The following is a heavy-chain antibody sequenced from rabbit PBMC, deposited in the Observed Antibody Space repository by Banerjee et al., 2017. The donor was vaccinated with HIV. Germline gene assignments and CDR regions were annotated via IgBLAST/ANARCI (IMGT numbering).Heavy chain of an antibody. CDR2: IYTGNRKN. D-gene: IGHD8-1*01. Sequence: QEQLVESGGGLVKPEGSLKLSCTASGFSFSNKAVMCWVRQAPGKALEWIGCIYTGNRKNYYASWAKGRFTISKTSSTMVTLQMTSLTAADTATYFCARDAGSYDYIDGYFNLWGPGTLVTVS. J-gene: IGHJ4*01. CDR3: ARDAGSYDYIDGYFNL. CDR1: GFSFSNKAV. V-gene: IGHV1S45*01.